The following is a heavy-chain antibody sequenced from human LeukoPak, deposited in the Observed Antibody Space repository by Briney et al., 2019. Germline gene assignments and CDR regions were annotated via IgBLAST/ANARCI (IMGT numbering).Heavy chain of an antibody. D-gene: IGHD3-10*01. CDR1: GFTITNHV. Sequence: PGGPLRLSCEASGFTITNHVMTWVRQAPGKGPEWVASESGSGHNTYYSESVRGRFAISRDNSKNTLFLQMNSLRVEDTAVYYCATDWTLRGVPTFFDPWGQGTVVSVSS. CDR2: ESGSGHNT. V-gene: IGHV3-23*01. J-gene: IGHJ5*02. CDR3: ATDWTLRGVPTFFDP.